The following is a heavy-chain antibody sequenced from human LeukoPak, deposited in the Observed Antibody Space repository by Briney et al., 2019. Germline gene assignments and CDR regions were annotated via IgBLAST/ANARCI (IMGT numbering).Heavy chain of an antibody. CDR2: IYYSGST. J-gene: IGHJ6*04. CDR1: GGSISSGGYY. CDR3: ARGLPGDPSRMDV. V-gene: IGHV4-31*03. Sequence: SETLSLTCTVSGGSISSGGYYWRWIRQHPGKGLEWIGYIYYSGSTYYNPSLKSRVTISVDTSKNQFSLKLSSVTAADTAVYYCARGLPGDPSRMDVWGKGTTVTVSS. D-gene: IGHD2-21*02.